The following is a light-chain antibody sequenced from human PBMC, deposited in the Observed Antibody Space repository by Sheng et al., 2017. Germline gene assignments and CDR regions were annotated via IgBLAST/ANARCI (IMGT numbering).Light chain of an antibody. CDR1: SLRRFF. CDR3: HSRDSTSRLLI. J-gene: IGLJ2*01. CDR2: QEN. V-gene: IGLV3-19*01. Sequence: SSELTQDPGVSVALGQTVTITCHGDSLRRFFASWYQQKPGQAPLLLIYQENRRPSNIPDRFSGSSSGNVASLTITGAQAEDEADYYCHSRDSTSRLLIFGGGTKLTVL.